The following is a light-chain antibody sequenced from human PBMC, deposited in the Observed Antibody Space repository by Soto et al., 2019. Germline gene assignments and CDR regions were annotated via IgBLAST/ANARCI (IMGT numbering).Light chain of an antibody. Sequence: DIQMTQSPSTLSGSVGDRVTITCRASQTISSWLAWYEQKPGKAPKLLNYKASTLKSGVPSRFSGSGSETEFTRTSSSLQPDDFATYYCQHYNSYSEALGQGTKVDIK. J-gene: IGKJ1*01. CDR3: QHYNSYSEA. CDR1: QTISSW. CDR2: KAS. V-gene: IGKV1-5*03.